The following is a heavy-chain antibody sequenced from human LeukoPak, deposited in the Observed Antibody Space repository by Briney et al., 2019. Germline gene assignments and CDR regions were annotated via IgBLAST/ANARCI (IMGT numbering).Heavy chain of an antibody. CDR3: AREATYYYDSSGYYYAFDI. CDR2: IYYSGST. Sequence: SETLSLTCTVSGGSITSSDYFWTWIRQHPGKGLEWIGYIYYSGSTYYNPSLKSRVTISVDTSKNQFSLKLSSVTAADTAVYYCAREATYYYDSSGYYYAFDIWGQGTMVTVSS. V-gene: IGHV4-31*03. J-gene: IGHJ3*02. D-gene: IGHD3-22*01. CDR1: GGSITSSDYF.